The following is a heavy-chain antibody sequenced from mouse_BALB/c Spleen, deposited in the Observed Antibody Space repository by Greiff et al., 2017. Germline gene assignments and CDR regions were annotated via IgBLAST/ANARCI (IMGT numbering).Heavy chain of an antibody. CDR2: ISSGSSTI. Sequence: EVNVVESGGGLVQPGGSRKLSCAASGFTFSSFGMHWVSQAPEKGLEWVAYISSGSSTIYYADTVKGRFTISRDNPKNTLFLQMHCLMSEDTTVYYCAIGGSDYWGQGTTLTVSS. CDR1: GFTFSSFG. CDR3: AIGGSDY. V-gene: IGHV5-17*02. J-gene: IGHJ2*01.